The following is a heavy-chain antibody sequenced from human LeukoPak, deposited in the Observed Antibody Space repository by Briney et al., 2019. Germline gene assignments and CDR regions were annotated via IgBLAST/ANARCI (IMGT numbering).Heavy chain of an antibody. V-gene: IGHV3-53*01. CDR2: IYSGGST. Sequence: HSGGSLRLSCAASGLTVSSNYMSWVRQAPGKGLEWVSVIYSGGSTYYADSVKGRFTISRDNSKNTLYLQMNSLRAEDTAVYYCAKVRTDYYDSSGHAEYFQHWGQGTLVTVSS. CDR1: GLTVSSNY. J-gene: IGHJ1*01. D-gene: IGHD3-22*01. CDR3: AKVRTDYYDSSGHAEYFQH.